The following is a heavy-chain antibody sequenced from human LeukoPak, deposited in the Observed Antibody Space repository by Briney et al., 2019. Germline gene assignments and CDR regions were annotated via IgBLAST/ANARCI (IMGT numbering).Heavy chain of an antibody. Sequence: GGSLRLSCAASGFTFSSYWMSWVRQAPGKGLEWVANIKQDGSEKYYVDSVKGRFTISRDNAKNSLYLQINSLRAEDTAVYYRASEPYGDYAFDIWGQGTMVTVSS. CDR3: ASEPYGDYAFDI. J-gene: IGHJ3*02. CDR1: GFTFSSYW. V-gene: IGHV3-7*01. D-gene: IGHD4-17*01. CDR2: IKQDGSEK.